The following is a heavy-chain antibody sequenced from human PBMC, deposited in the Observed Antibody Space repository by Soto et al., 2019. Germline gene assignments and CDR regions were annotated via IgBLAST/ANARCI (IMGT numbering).Heavy chain of an antibody. V-gene: IGHV4-34*01. CDR2: INHSGST. CDR3: ARADRTLVTSYSLDV. J-gene: IGHJ6*02. D-gene: IGHD2-21*02. CDR1: GGSFSGYY. Sequence: PSETLSLTCAVYGGSFSGYYWSWIRQPPGKGLEWIGEINHSGSTNYNPSLKSRVTISLDTSKKHFFLKLSSVTDADTAAYYCARADRTLVTSYSLDVWGQGTTVTVSS.